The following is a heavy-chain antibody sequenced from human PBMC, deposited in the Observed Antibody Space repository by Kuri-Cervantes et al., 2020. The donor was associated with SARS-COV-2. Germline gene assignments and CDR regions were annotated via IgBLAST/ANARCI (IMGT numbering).Heavy chain of an antibody. J-gene: IGHJ4*02. CDR1: GYTFTSYG. CDR3: ARQADLLLGSDNYGWDY. V-gene: IGHV1-18*01. CDR2: ISAYNGNT. D-gene: IGHD3-22*01. Sequence: ASVKVSCKASGYTFTSYGISWVRQAPGQGLEWMGWISAYNGNTNYAQKLQGRVTMTTDTSTSTAYMELRSLRSDDTAVYYCARQADLLLGSDNYGWDYWGQGTLVIVSS.